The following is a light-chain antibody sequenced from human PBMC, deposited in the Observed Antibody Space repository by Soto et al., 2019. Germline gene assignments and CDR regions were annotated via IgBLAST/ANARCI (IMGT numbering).Light chain of an antibody. CDR1: QSLLHSNGYKF. Sequence: DIVMTQSPLYLPVTPGEPASISCRSSQSLLHSNGYKFFDWYLQKPGQSPQLLIYLGSNRASGVPDRFSGSESGTDFTLKISRVEAEDFAVYYCQQYGRTGTFGQGTKVEIK. J-gene: IGKJ1*01. CDR3: QQYGRTGT. CDR2: LGS. V-gene: IGKV2-28*01.